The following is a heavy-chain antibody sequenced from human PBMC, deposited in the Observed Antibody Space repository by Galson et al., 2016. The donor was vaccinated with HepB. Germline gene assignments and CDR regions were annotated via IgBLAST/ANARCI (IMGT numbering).Heavy chain of an antibody. CDR3: ARELSD. Sequence: LSLTCTVSGGSISSGSDYWSWIRQPAAAGKGLEWIGRIYTSGTTNYNPSLKSRVTISVDTSKNQFSLKLTSVTAADTAVYYCARELSDWGQGTLVTVSS. V-gene: IGHV4-61*02. CDR1: GGSISSGSDY. J-gene: IGHJ4*02. D-gene: IGHD3-3*01. CDR2: IYTSGTT.